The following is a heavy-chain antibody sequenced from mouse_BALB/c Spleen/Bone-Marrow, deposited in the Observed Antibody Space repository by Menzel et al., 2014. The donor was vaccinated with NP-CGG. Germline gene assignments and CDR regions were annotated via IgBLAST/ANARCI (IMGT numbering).Heavy chain of an antibody. CDR3: ARDGYDDY. D-gene: IGHD2-2*01. V-gene: IGHV7-3*02. CDR1: GFTFTDYY. J-gene: IGHJ2*01. Sequence: EVQVVESGGGLVQPGGSLRLSCATSGFTFTDYYMSWVRQPPGKALEWLGFIRNKANGYTTEYSASVKGRFTISRDNSQSILYLQMNALRADDSATYYCARDGYDDYWGQGTTLTVSS. CDR2: IRNKANGYTT.